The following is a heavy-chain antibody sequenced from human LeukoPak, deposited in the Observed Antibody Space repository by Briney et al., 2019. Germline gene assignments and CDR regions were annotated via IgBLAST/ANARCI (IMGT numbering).Heavy chain of an antibody. CDR3: ARESYDSSGYLIIKQAFDI. CDR1: GGTFSSYA. D-gene: IGHD3-22*01. J-gene: IGHJ3*02. V-gene: IGHV1-69*13. Sequence: PEASVKVSCKASGGTFSSYAISWVRQAPGQGLEWMGGIIPIFGTANYAQKFQGRVTITADESTSTAYMELSSLRSEDTAVYYCARESYDSSGYLIIKQAFDIWGQGTMVTVSS. CDR2: IIPIFGTA.